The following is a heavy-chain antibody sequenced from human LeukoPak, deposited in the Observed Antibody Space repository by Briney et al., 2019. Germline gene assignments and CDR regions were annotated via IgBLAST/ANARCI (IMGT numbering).Heavy chain of an antibody. J-gene: IGHJ4*02. CDR1: GYSIRSNW. CDR3: ARTPQRPYYFDY. Sequence: SETLSLTCAVSGYSIRSNWWGWIRQPPGKGLEWIGYIYYSGSTYYNPSLKSRVTMSVDTSKNQFSLKLSSVTAVDTAVYYCARTPQRPYYFDYWGQGTLVTVSS. CDR2: IYYSGST. V-gene: IGHV4-28*01.